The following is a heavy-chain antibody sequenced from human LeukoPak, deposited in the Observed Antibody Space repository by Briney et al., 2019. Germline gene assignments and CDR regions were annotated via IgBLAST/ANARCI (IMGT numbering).Heavy chain of an antibody. D-gene: IGHD5-18*01. Sequence: GASVKVSCKASGYTFTGYYMHWVRQAPGQGLEWMGWINPNSGGTNYAQKFQGRVTMTRDTSISTAYMELSRLRSDDTAVYYCARVAIHQIQLWLIPFDYWGQGTLVTVSS. CDR2: INPNSGGT. J-gene: IGHJ4*02. CDR1: GYTFTGYY. V-gene: IGHV1-2*02. CDR3: ARVAIHQIQLWLIPFDY.